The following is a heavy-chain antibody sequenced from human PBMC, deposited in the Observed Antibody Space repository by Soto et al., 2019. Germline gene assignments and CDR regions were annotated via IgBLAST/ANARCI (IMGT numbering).Heavy chain of an antibody. CDR3: ARDNYYDSSGYYNWFDP. J-gene: IGHJ5*02. V-gene: IGHV4-38-2*02. CDR2: IYHSGST. D-gene: IGHD3-22*01. Sequence: KTSETLSLTCAVSGYSISSGYYWGWIRQPPGKGLEWIGSIYHSGSTYYNPSLKSRVTISVDTSKNQFSLKLSSVTAADTAVYYCARDNYYDSSGYYNWFDPWGQGTLVTVSS. CDR1: GYSISSGYY.